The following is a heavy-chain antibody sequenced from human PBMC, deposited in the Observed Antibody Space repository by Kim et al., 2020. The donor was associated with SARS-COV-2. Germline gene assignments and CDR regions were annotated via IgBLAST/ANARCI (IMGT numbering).Heavy chain of an antibody. V-gene: IGHV4-31*03. CDR3: ARDYGGVPAAPHQAKYGMDV. CDR1: GGSISSGGYY. CDR2: IYYSGST. J-gene: IGHJ6*02. Sequence: SETLSLICTVSGGSISSGGYYWSWIRQHPGKGLEWIGYIYYSGSTYYNPSLKSRVTISVDTSKNQFSLKLSSVTAADTAEYYCARDYGGVPAAPHQAKYGMDVWGQGTTVTVSS. D-gene: IGHD2-2*01.